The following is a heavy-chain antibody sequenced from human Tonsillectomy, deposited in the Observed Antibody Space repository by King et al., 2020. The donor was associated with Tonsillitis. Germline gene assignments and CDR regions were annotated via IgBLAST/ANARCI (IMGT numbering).Heavy chain of an antibody. CDR2: ISYDGSNK. CDR1: GFIFSSYG. CDR3: AKDWIGYCTSTSCLQFGMDV. J-gene: IGHJ6*02. V-gene: IGHV3-30*18. Sequence: QVQLVESGGGVVQPGRSLRLSCAASGFIFSSYGMHWVRQAPGKGLEWVAVISYDGSNKYYADSVKGRFTISRDNSKNTLYLQMNSLRAEDTAVFYCAKDWIGYCTSTSCLQFGMDVWGQGTTVTVSS. D-gene: IGHD2-2*01.